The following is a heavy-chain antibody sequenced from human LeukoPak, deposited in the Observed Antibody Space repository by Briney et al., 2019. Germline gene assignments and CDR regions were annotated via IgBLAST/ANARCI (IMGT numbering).Heavy chain of an antibody. V-gene: IGHV2-5*02. J-gene: IGHJ5*02. Sequence: SAPTLANPTQPLTLTCTSSGFSLRTSGVGVGWIRQPPAKALEWLALIYWDGDKRYSPSLESSLTITKDTSKNQVVLTMTNMDPVDTATYYCAHRRRSSGSGNWFDPWGQGTLVTVSS. D-gene: IGHD3-10*01. CDR3: AHRRRSSGSGNWFDP. CDR1: GFSLRTSGVG. CDR2: IYWDGDK.